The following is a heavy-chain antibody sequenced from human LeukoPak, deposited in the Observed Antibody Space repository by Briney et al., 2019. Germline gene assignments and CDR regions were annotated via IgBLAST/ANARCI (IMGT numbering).Heavy chain of an antibody. CDR2: ISYDESNK. CDR1: GFTFSSYG. Sequence: GGSLRLSCAASGFTFSSYGMHWVRQAPGKGLEWVAVISYDESNKYFADSVKGRFTISRDNSKNTLYLQMNSLRAEDTAVYYCANAGEPRGYSSSWYDSGFDYWGQGTLVTVSS. CDR3: ANAGEPRGYSSSWYDSGFDY. D-gene: IGHD6-13*01. V-gene: IGHV3-30*18. J-gene: IGHJ4*02.